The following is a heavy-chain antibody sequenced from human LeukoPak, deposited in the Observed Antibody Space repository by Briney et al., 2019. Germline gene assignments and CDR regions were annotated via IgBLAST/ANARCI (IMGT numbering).Heavy chain of an antibody. CDR3: ARVPIFGVVFDY. CDR2: IYYSGST. V-gene: IGHV4-31*03. CDR1: GGSISSGGYY. Sequence: SETLSLTCTVSGGSISSGGYYWSWIRQHPGKGLEWIGYIYYSGSTYYSPSLKSRVTISVDTSKNQFSLKLSSVTAADTAVYYCARVPIFGVVFDYWGQGTLVTVSS. D-gene: IGHD3-3*01. J-gene: IGHJ4*02.